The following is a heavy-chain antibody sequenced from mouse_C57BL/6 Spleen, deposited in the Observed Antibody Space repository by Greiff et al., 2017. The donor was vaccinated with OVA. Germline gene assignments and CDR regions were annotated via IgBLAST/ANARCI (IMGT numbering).Heavy chain of an antibody. CDR1: GYTFTSYG. J-gene: IGHJ4*01. CDR3: ARRGYGYGYAMDY. D-gene: IGHD2-2*01. Sequence: EVKLVESGAELVRPGSSVKMSCKTSGYTFTSYGINWVKQRPGQGLEWIGYIYIGNGYTEYNEKFKGKATLTSDTSSSTAYMQLSSLTSEDSAIYFGARRGYGYGYAMDYWGQGTSVTVSS. V-gene: IGHV1-58*01. CDR2: IYIGNGYT.